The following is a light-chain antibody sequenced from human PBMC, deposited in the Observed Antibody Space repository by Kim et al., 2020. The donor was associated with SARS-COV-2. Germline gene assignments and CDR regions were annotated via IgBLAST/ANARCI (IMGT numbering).Light chain of an antibody. CDR1: QGVGGY. CDR3: QQRSNWRT. V-gene: IGKV3-11*01. CDR2: DAS. Sequence: ALPPGERATPSCVASQGVGGYLAWYQQRPGQAPRLLIYDASTRAPGIPARFSGSGSGTDFTLTINNVEPEDFAVYYCQQRSNWRTFGQGTKVDIK. J-gene: IGKJ1*01.